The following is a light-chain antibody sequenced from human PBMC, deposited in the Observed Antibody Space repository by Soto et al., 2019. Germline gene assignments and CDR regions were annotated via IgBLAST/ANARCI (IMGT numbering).Light chain of an antibody. V-gene: IGKV3-20*01. J-gene: IGKJ2*01. CDR3: QQYGSSPGT. Sequence: DIVLTQSPDTLSLSPGERATLSCRASQNIKNNYLAWYQQKPGQAPRLLIRGASSRAAGLPDRFSGSGSGTAFTLTISRLEPEDFAVYYCQQYGSSPGTFGQGTKLEI. CDR1: QNIKNNY. CDR2: GAS.